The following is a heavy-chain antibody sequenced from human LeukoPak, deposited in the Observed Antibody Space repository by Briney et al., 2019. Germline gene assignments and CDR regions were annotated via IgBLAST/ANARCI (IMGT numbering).Heavy chain of an antibody. Sequence: SSETLSLTCTVSGGSISSYYWSWIRQPPGKGLEWIGYIYYSGSTNYNPSLKSRVTISVDTSKNQFSLKLSSVTAADTAVYYCARGTSNWGFTEWGQGTLVTVSS. D-gene: IGHD7-27*01. CDR3: ARGTSNWGFTE. CDR1: GGSISSYY. J-gene: IGHJ4*02. CDR2: IYYSGST. V-gene: IGHV4-59*01.